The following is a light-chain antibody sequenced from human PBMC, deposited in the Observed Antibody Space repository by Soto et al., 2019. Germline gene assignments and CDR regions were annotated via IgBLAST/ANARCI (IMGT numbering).Light chain of an antibody. Sequence: EIVLTQSPATLSLSPGERATLSCRASQSVSSYLAWYQQKPCQAPRHLIYDAFNRATGVPARFSGSGSGTDFTLTISRLEPEDFAVYYCQQRSIWPPITFGKGTRLEIQ. CDR1: QSVSSY. CDR2: DAF. CDR3: QQRSIWPPIT. V-gene: IGKV3-11*01. J-gene: IGKJ5*01.